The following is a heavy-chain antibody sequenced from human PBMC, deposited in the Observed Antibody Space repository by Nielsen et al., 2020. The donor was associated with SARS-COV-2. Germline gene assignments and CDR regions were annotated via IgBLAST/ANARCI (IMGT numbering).Heavy chain of an antibody. J-gene: IGHJ4*02. D-gene: IGHD3-10*01. CDR1: GFTFSSYA. CDR2: ISGSGGST. Sequence: GESLKISCAASGFTFSSYAMSWVRQAPGKGLEWVSAISGSGGSTYYADSVKGRFTISRDNSKNTLYLQMNSLRVEDTAVYYCAKDPGGEGPGYWGQGTLVTVSS. V-gene: IGHV3-23*01. CDR3: AKDPGGEGPGY.